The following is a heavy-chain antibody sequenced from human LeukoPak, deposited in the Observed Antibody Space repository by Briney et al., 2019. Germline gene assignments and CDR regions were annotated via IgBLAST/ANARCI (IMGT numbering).Heavy chain of an antibody. CDR3: ARGTMMVGP. V-gene: IGHV4-59*01. CDR1: GGSLSNYY. Sequence: SETLSLTCTVSGGSLSNYYWSWIRQPPRKGLEWIGYIYYSGSTTYNPSLKSRATISVDTSKNQFSLRLSSVTAADTAVYYCARGTMMVGPWGQGTLVTVSS. CDR2: IYYSGST. D-gene: IGHD3-22*01. J-gene: IGHJ5*02.